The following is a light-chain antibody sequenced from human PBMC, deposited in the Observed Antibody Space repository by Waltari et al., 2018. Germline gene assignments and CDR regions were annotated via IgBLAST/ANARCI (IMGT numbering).Light chain of an antibody. CDR2: NNK. CDR3: AAWDDSVNAWL. V-gene: IGLV1-44*01. CDR1: SSNIGGKT. Sequence: QPVLIQPPSASGTLGQRVTISCSGSSSNIGGKTVNWYQQFPGAAPKVFIYNNKQRPSGVPVRFSGSNSGPSASLAISVLQSEYEANYYCAAWDDSVNAWLFGGGAKLTVL. J-gene: IGLJ3*02.